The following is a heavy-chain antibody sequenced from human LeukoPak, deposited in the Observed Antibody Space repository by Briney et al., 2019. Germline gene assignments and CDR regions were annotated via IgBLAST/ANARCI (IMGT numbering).Heavy chain of an antibody. J-gene: IGHJ4*02. CDR3: ARDLAWGAFDY. V-gene: IGHV3-7*03. CDR1: GFTFSTYW. Sequence: GGSLRLSCAASGFTFSTYWMGWVRQAPGKGLEWVANIKEDGSEIYYVDSVKGRFTISRDDSRNTLSLQMNSLRVEDTAVYYCARDLAWGAFDYWGQGILVAVSS. D-gene: IGHD7-27*01. CDR2: IKEDGSEI.